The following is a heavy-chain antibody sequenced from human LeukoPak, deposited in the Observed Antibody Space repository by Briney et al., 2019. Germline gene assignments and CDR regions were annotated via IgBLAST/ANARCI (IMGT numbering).Heavy chain of an antibody. CDR1: GGTFSSYA. CDR3: ARDLLWFGELFYWFDP. J-gene: IGHJ5*02. V-gene: IGHV1-69*06. Sequence: SVKVSCKASGGTFSSYAISWVRQAPGQGLEWMGGIIPIFGTANYAQKFQGRVAITADKSTSTAYMELSSLRSEDTAVYYCARDLLWFGELFYWFDPWGQGTLVTVSS. CDR2: IIPIFGTA. D-gene: IGHD3-10*01.